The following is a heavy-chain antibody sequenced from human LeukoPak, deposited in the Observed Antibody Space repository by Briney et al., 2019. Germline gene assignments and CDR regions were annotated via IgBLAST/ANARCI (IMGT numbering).Heavy chain of an antibody. CDR2: IYPADSDI. Sequence: GESLKISCKGSGYSINNYWIGWVRKMPGKGLEWMGIIYPADSDIRYSPSFQGQVTISADKSISTAYLQWSSLKASDTAMYYCARQEYCSGGSCYTWFDPWGQGTLVAVSS. V-gene: IGHV5-51*01. CDR1: GYSINNYW. CDR3: ARQEYCSGGSCYTWFDP. D-gene: IGHD2-15*01. J-gene: IGHJ5*02.